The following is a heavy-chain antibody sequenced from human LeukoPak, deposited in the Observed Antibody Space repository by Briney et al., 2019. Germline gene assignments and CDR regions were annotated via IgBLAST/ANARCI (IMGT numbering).Heavy chain of an antibody. Sequence: KPSETLSLTCTVSGYSISSGYYWGWIRQPPGKGLEWIGTIYYSGSTYCNPSLKSRVTISVDTSKNQFSLKLSSVTAADTAVYYCARTHYYDSSGFYFLYYFDYWGQGTLVTVSS. V-gene: IGHV4-38-2*02. D-gene: IGHD3-22*01. CDR2: IYYSGST. CDR3: ARTHYYDSSGFYFLYYFDY. J-gene: IGHJ4*02. CDR1: GYSISSGYY.